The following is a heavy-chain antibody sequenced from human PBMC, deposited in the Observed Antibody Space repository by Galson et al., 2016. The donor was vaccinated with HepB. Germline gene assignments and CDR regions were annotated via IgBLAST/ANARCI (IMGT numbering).Heavy chain of an antibody. CDR2: LWYDGSNK. Sequence: SLRLSCAASGFTFSSYGMHWVRQALGKGLEWVAVLWYDGSNKYYADSVKGRFTISRDNSKNTLYLQMNSLRAEDTAVYYCAKDAPDYGDSYYRYYGMDVWGQGTTVTVSS. CDR1: GFTFSSYG. D-gene: IGHD4-17*01. V-gene: IGHV3-33*06. CDR3: AKDAPDYGDSYYRYYGMDV. J-gene: IGHJ6*02.